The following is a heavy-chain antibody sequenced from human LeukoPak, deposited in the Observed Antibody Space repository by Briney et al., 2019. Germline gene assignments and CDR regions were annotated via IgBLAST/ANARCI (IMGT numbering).Heavy chain of an antibody. J-gene: IGHJ2*01. CDR1: RYSLTAYY. V-gene: IGHV1-2*02. D-gene: IGHD3-16*02. Sequence: ASVKVSCKASRYSLTAYYMHWVRQAPGQGLEWMGWLNPDSGGTNYAQKFQGRVTMTRDPSISTAYMELSRLRSDDTAVYYCARRRVHLGELSVSGYLDLWGRGTLVTVSS. CDR2: LNPDSGGT. CDR3: ARRRVHLGELSVSGYLDL.